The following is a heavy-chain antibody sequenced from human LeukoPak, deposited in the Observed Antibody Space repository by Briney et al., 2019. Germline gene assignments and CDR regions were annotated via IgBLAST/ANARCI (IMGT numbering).Heavy chain of an antibody. D-gene: IGHD3-16*02. CDR1: GFTFSSYS. V-gene: IGHV3-48*01. CDR3: ARAPAYRPFDY. Sequence: GGSLRLSCAASGFTFSSYSMNWVRQAPGKGLEWVSYISSSSSTIYYADSVKGRFTISRDNAKNSLYLQMNSLRAEDTAVYYCARAPAYRPFDYWGQGTLVTVSS. J-gene: IGHJ4*02. CDR2: ISSSSSTI.